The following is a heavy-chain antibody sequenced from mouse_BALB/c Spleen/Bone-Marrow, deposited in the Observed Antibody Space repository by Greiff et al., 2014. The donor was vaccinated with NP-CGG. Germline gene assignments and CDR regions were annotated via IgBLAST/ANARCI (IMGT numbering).Heavy chain of an antibody. Sequence: VQVVESGAELVRPGSSVKISCKASGYVFTDYWMNWLRQRPGQGLEWIGQIFPVNADTNYKANFKDKVTLTADKSSTTAYMQLNSLTSEDSAVYFCARFAPGSFAYWGQGTLVTVSA. CDR2: IFPVNADT. CDR1: GYVFTDYW. V-gene: IGHV1-80*01. J-gene: IGHJ3*01. CDR3: ARFAPGSFAY.